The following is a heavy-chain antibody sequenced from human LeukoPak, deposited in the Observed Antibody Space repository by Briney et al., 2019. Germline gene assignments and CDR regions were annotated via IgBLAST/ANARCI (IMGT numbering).Heavy chain of an antibody. D-gene: IGHD1-26*01. V-gene: IGHV3-7*01. CDR2: IKPDGSDK. CDR3: ARSRGSSGSYPFDY. J-gene: IGHJ4*02. CDR1: GFTFSTEW. Sequence: GGSLRLSCAVSGFTFSTEWMTWVRQAPGKGLEWVANIKPDGSDKYYVDSVKGRFTISRDNAKNSLYLQMNTLRAEDTAVYYCARSRGSSGSYPFDYWGQGTLVTVSS.